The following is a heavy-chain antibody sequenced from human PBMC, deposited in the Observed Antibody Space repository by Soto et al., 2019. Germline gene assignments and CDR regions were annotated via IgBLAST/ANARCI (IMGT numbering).Heavy chain of an antibody. D-gene: IGHD4-17*01. CDR2: ISHSGSA. Sequence: QVELQQWGAGLLKPSETLSLTCAVYGGSLSGYYWSWIRQPPGKGLEWIGDISHSGSANYNPSLKTRVTISVDTSRNQLSLRLTSVPAADSAVYYCARAPGDYPDYWGQGTLVTVSS. CDR1: GGSLSGYY. V-gene: IGHV4-34*02. CDR3: ARAPGDYPDY. J-gene: IGHJ4*02.